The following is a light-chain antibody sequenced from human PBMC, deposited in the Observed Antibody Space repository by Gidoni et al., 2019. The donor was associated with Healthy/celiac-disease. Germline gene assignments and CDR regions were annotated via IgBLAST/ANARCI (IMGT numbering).Light chain of an antibody. J-gene: IGKJ4*01. CDR1: QSVSSSY. CDR2: GAS. V-gene: IGKV3-20*01. Sequence: EIVLTQSPGTLSLSPGERATLSCRASQSVSSSYLAWYQQKPGQAPRLLIYGASSRATGIPDRCSGSGSGTDFTLTISRLEPEDFAVYYCQQYGSFPLTFGGGTKVEIK. CDR3: QQYGSFPLT.